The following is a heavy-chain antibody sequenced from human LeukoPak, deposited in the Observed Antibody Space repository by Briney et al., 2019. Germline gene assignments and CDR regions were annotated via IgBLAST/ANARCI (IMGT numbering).Heavy chain of an antibody. CDR1: GGSINTPNYY. V-gene: IGHV4-39*07. J-gene: IGHJ4*02. Sequence: SETLSLTCTVSGGSINTPNYYWGWIRQTPGKGLEWIGNIFYSGGTYYSPSLTSRVTISLDTSRNQFSLKLNSVTAADTAVYYCARDVPPDYWGQGTLVTVSS. CDR2: IFYSGGT. CDR3: ARDVPPDY.